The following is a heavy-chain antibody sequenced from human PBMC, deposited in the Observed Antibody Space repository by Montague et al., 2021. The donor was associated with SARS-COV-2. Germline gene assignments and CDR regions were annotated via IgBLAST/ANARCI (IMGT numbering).Heavy chain of an antibody. V-gene: IGHV4-39*01. J-gene: IGHJ4*02. D-gene: IGHD1-14*01. CDR2: NYHNGDI. CDR3: ARVGRKQNYYFDY. CDR1: GGSISSDTSY. Sequence: SETLSLTCTVSGGSISSDTSYWGWIRQPPGQGLDWYVYNYHNGDITHTPSLRRRLTISVDTTRNKLSLKLRSMAAADTAVYSCARVGRKQNYYFDYWGQGALVTVSS.